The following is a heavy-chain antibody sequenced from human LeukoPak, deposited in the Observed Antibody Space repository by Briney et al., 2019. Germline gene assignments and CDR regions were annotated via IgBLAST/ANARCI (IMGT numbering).Heavy chain of an antibody. CDR1: GFTFSTYW. CDR2: ILGSGGGDST. J-gene: IGHJ4*02. Sequence: GGSLRLSCAASGFTFSTYWMHWVRQAPGKGLEWVSTILGSGGGDSTYYADSVKGRFTISRDNSKNTLFLQMNSLRDEDTAVYYCAKEEWLGKMNYFDYWGQGTLVTVSS. V-gene: IGHV3-23*01. CDR3: AKEEWLGKMNYFDY. D-gene: IGHD3-3*01.